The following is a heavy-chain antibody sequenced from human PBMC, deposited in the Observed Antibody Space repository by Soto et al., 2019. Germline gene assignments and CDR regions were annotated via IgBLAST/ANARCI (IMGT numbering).Heavy chain of an antibody. Sequence: ASVKVSCKASGYTFTSYGISWVRQAPGQGLEWMGWISAYNGNTNYAQKLQGRVTMTTDTSTSTAYMELRSLRSDDTAVYYCARDHYYGSGSYYEGTTPNDYWGQGTLVTVSS. CDR3: ARDHYYGSGSYYEGTTPNDY. CDR2: ISAYNGNT. J-gene: IGHJ4*02. D-gene: IGHD3-10*01. CDR1: GYTFTSYG. V-gene: IGHV1-18*01.